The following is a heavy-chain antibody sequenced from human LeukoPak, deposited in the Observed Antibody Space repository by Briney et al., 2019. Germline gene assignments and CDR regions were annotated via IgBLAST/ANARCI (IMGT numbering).Heavy chain of an antibody. V-gene: IGHV4-59*08. Sequence: SETLSLTCTVAGGSISSYYWSWIRQPPGKGLVWNGNIYSSGSTNYNPSLKSRVTISVDTSKNQFSLKLTSVTAADTAVYYCARTYYFGSGSYHFDYWGQGTLVTVSS. J-gene: IGHJ4*02. CDR2: IYSSGST. CDR3: ARTYYFGSGSYHFDY. CDR1: GGSISSYY. D-gene: IGHD3-10*01.